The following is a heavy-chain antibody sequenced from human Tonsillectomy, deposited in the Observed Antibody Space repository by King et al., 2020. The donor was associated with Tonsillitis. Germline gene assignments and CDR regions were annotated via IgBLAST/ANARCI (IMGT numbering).Heavy chain of an antibody. Sequence: VQLVESGAEVKKPGSSVKVSCKASGGTFSSYAISWVRQAPGQGLEWMGRIIPILGIANYAQKFQGRVTITADKSTSTAYMELSSLRSEDTAVYYCAREEYSSSPWASDYYYYYMDVWGKGTTVTVSS. J-gene: IGHJ6*03. V-gene: IGHV1-69*09. CDR3: AREEYSSSPWASDYYYYYMDV. CDR1: GGTFSSYA. CDR2: IIPILGIA. D-gene: IGHD6-6*01.